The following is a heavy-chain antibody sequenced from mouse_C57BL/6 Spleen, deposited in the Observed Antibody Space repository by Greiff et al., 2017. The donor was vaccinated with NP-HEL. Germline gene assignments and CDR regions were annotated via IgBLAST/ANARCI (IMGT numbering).Heavy chain of an antibody. V-gene: IGHV5-6*01. CDR1: GFTFSSYG. Sequence: EVKLVESGGDLVKPGGSLKLSCAASGFTFSSYGMSWVRQTPDKRLEWVATISSGGSYTYYPDSVKGRFTISRDNAKNTLYLQMSSLKSEDTAMYYCARQNEGHYAMDYWGQGTSVTVSS. CDR2: ISSGGSYT. J-gene: IGHJ4*01. CDR3: ARQNEGHYAMDY.